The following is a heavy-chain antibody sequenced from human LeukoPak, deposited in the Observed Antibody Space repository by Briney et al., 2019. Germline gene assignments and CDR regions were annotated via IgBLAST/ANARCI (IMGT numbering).Heavy chain of an antibody. J-gene: IGHJ5*02. CDR1: GGSISSSSYY. D-gene: IGHD5-24*01. CDR2: IYYSGST. CDR3: ARVRRVEGKRSHWFDP. V-gene: IGHV4-39*07. Sequence: SETLSLTCTVSGGSISSSSYYWGWLRQPPGKGLEWIGSIYYSGSTYYNPSLKSRVTISVDTSKNQFSLKLSSVTAADTAVYYCARVRRVEGKRSHWFDPWGQGTLVTVSS.